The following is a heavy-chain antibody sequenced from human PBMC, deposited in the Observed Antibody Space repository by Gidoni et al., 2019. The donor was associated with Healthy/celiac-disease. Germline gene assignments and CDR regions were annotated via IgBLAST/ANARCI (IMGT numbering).Heavy chain of an antibody. CDR3: ARDRRFGELLEYFDY. D-gene: IGHD3-10*01. V-gene: IGHV3-33*01. CDR2: IWYDGINK. J-gene: IGHJ4*02. CDR1: GSTFSSYG. Sequence: QVQLVVSGGGVLQPGRSLRLSCAASGSTFSSYGMHWVRQAPGKGLGGVEVIWYDGINKDYADSVKGRFTISRDNSKNTLYLQMNSLRAEDTAVYYCARDRRFGELLEYFDYWGQGTLVTVSS.